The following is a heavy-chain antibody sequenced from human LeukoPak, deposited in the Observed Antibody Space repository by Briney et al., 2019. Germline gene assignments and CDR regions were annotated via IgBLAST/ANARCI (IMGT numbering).Heavy chain of an antibody. V-gene: IGHV3-66*02. D-gene: IGHD4-11*01. J-gene: IGHJ4*02. Sequence: QSGGSLRLSCAASGFTFSSYAMNWVRQAPGKGLEWVSVIYSGGSTYYADSVKGGFTISRDKSKNTLYLQMYSLRAEDTAVYYCARNDLDYPFDYWGQGTLVTVSS. CDR3: ARNDLDYPFDY. CDR1: GFTFSSYA. CDR2: IYSGGST.